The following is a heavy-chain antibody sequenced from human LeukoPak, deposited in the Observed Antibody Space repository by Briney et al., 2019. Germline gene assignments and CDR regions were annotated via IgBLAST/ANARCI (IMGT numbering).Heavy chain of an antibody. CDR1: GFTFSNYY. Sequence: PGGSLRLSCEASGFTFSNYYMSWIRQAPGKGLEWVSHIKGNGATTYYADSVRGRFTISRDNAKNSLFLQMNSLRVDDTATYYGARAGEMRYMDVWGKGTAVAVS. D-gene: IGHD5-24*01. CDR2: IKGNGATT. V-gene: IGHV3-11*01. J-gene: IGHJ6*03. CDR3: ARAGEMRYMDV.